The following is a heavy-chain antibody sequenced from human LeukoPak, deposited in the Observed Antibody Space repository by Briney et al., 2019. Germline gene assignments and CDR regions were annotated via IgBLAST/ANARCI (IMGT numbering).Heavy chain of an antibody. CDR2: IWYDGSNK. CDR1: GFTFSSYG. J-gene: IGHJ4*02. Sequence: GGSLRLSCAASGFTFSSYGMHWVRQAPGKGLEWVAVIWYDGSNKYYADSVKGRFTISRDNSKNTLYLQMNSLRAEDTAVYYCARDGPTAYFDYWGQGILVTVSS. V-gene: IGHV3-33*01. CDR3: ARDGPTAYFDY. D-gene: IGHD5-18*01.